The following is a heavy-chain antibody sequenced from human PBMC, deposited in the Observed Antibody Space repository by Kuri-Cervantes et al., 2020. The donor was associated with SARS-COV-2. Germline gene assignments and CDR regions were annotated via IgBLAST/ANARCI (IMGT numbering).Heavy chain of an antibody. D-gene: IGHD3-3*01. CDR3: TTVWEIFGVVING. CDR2: IKSKTDGGTT. V-gene: IGHV3-15*01. Sequence: ETLSLTCAASGFTFGNAWMSWVRQAPGKGLEWVGRIKSKTDGGTTDYAAPVKGRFTISRDDSKNTLYLQMNSLKTEDTAVYYCTTVWEIFGVVINGWGQGTLVTVSS. J-gene: IGHJ4*02. CDR1: GFTFGNAW.